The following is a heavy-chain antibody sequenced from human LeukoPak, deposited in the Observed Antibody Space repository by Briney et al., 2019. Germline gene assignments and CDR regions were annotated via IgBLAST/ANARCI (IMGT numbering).Heavy chain of an antibody. J-gene: IGHJ3*02. CDR2: IYYSGST. D-gene: IGHD6-25*01. CDR1: GFTFSSYW. Sequence: GSLRLSCAASGFTFSSYWMSWIRQPPGKGLEWIGYIYYSGSTNYNPSLKSRVTISVDTSKNQFSLKLSSVTAADTAVYYCARVSGETKAAFDIWGQGTMVTVSS. CDR3: ARVSGETKAAFDI. V-gene: IGHV4-59*01.